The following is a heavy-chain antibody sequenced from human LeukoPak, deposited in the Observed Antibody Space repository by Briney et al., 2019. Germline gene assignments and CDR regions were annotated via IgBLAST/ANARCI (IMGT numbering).Heavy chain of an antibody. CDR2: IWYDGSNK. CDR3: ASIHDSSGLHAFDI. J-gene: IGHJ3*02. V-gene: IGHV3-33*01. D-gene: IGHD3-22*01. CDR1: GFTFSSYG. Sequence: GRSLRLSCAASGFTFSSYGMHWVRQAPGKGLEWVAVIWYDGSNKYYADSVKGRFTISRDNSKNTLYLQMNSLGAEDTAVYYCASIHDSSGLHAFDIWGQGTMVTVSS.